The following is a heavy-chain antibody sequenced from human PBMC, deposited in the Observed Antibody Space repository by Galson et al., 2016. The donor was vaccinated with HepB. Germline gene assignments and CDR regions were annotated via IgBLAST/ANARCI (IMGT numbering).Heavy chain of an antibody. CDR1: GGSISSSSYF. J-gene: IGHJ5*01. Sequence: SETLSLTCFVSGGSISSSSYFWGWIRQPPGKGLEWIGYIHYSGSTYYNPSLKSRATISVDTSKNQFSLRLTSVTAADTAVYYCARRDYGHWFDSWGQGTLVTVSS. D-gene: IGHD4-17*01. V-gene: IGHV4-39*01. CDR3: ARRDYGHWFDS. CDR2: IHYSGST.